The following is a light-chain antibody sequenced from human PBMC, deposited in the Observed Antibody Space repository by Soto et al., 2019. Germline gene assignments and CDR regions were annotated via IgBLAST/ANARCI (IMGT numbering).Light chain of an antibody. V-gene: IGLV2-14*03. J-gene: IGLJ1*01. CDR1: SSDIGGYNY. Sequence: QSALTQPASVSGSPGQSITISCTGTSSDIGGYNYVSWYQQLPGKVPKLIIYDVSNRPSGVSDRFSGSKSGNAASLTISGLQAEDEADYYCSSYTSTSTLYVFGTGTQLTVL. CDR3: SSYTSTSTLYV. CDR2: DVS.